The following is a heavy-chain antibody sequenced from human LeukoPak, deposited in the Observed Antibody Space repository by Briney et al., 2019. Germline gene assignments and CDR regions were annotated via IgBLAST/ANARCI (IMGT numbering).Heavy chain of an antibody. CDR2: FDPEDGET. V-gene: IGHV1-24*01. CDR1: GYTLTELS. D-gene: IGHD3-22*01. Sequence: ASVKVSCKVSGYTLTELSMHWVRQAPGKGLEWMGGFDPEDGETIYAQKFQGRVTMTEDTSTDTAYMEPSSLRSEDTAVYYCATVKPTYYYDSSGYPPDYWGQGTLVTVSS. J-gene: IGHJ4*02. CDR3: ATVKPTYYYDSSGYPPDY.